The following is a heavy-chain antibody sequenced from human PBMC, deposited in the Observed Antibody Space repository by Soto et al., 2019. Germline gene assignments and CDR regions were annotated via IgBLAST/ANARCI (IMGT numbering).Heavy chain of an antibody. J-gene: IGHJ4*02. V-gene: IGHV3-11*01. D-gene: IGHD5-12*01. CDR3: ARDLDIMTRAFSGYDIYFDY. CDR1: GFTFSDYY. Sequence: GGSLRLSCAASGFTFSDYYMSWIRQAPGKGLEWVSYISSSGSTIYYADSVKGRFTISRDNAKNSLYLQMNSLRAEDTAVYYCARDLDIMTRAFSGYDIYFDYWGQGTLVTVSS. CDR2: ISSSGSTI.